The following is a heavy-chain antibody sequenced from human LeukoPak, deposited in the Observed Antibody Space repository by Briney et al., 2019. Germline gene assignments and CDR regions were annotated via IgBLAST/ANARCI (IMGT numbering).Heavy chain of an antibody. Sequence: PSETLSLTCTVSGGSISSCYWSGMRQPAGKGREGVGRIYTSGRTNYNPSLKSRVTMSVDTTHNQFSLKPSSVTAADTAVYYCARLVRGFDFVYWGQGALVTVSS. V-gene: IGHV4-4*07. J-gene: IGHJ4*02. CDR2: IYTSGRT. CDR3: ARLVRGFDFVY. D-gene: IGHD6-19*01. CDR1: GGSISSCY.